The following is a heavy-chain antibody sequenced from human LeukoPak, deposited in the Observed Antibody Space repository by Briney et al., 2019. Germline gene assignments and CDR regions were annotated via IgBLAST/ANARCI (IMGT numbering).Heavy chain of an antibody. CDR1: GGSISSYY. CDR2: IYNSGST. Sequence: SETLSLTCTVSGGSISSYYWSWIRQPAGKGLEWIGRIYNSGSTTYNPSLKSRVTMSVDTSKNQLSLKLSSVTAADTAVYYCARLSTVTTSFDYWGQGTLVTVSS. V-gene: IGHV4-4*07. J-gene: IGHJ4*02. CDR3: ARLSTVTTSFDY. D-gene: IGHD4-17*01.